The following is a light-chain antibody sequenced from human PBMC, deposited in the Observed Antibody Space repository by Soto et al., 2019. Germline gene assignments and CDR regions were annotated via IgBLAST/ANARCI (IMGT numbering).Light chain of an antibody. CDR2: VAS. CDR1: QTISRF. Sequence: DIQMTQSPSSLSASVGDRVAITCRASQTISRFLSWYQQKPGKAPKLLISVASSLHRGVPSRFSGSASGTRFTLTISSLQPEDFATYYCQQIYSIPITFGQGTRLEIK. J-gene: IGKJ5*01. V-gene: IGKV1-39*01. CDR3: QQIYSIPIT.